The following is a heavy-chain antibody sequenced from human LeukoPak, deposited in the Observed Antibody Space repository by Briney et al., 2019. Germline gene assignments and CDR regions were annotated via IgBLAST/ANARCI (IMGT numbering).Heavy chain of an antibody. CDR2: ISTSGSSI. CDR3: ARSGDYGESFDS. J-gene: IGHJ4*02. D-gene: IGHD4-17*01. Sequence: GGSLRLSCAASGFTFSDYYMNWIRQAPGKGLEWVSYISTSGSSIYYADSVKGRFTISRDNAKSSLYLQVNSLRAEDSALYYCARSGDYGESFDSWGQGTLVTVSS. CDR1: GFTFSDYY. V-gene: IGHV3-11*01.